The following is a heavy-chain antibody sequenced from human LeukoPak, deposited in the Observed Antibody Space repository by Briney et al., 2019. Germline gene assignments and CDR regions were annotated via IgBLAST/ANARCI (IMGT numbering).Heavy chain of an antibody. V-gene: IGHV4-59*08. D-gene: IGHD4-4*01. J-gene: IGHJ4*02. CDR2: ISDIGSI. CDR1: GGSISSYY. Sequence: PSETLSLTCTVSGGSISSYYWSWIRQPPGEGMEWIAYISDIGSINYNPSLKSRVTISLDTSKNQFFLKLSSVTAADTAVYYCAGHHPRNTVDFWGQGTLVTVSS. CDR3: AGHHPRNTVDF.